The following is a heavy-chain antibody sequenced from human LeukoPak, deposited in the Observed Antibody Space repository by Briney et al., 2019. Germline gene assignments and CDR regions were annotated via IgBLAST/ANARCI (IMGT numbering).Heavy chain of an antibody. CDR1: GFTFISYS. V-gene: IGHV3-48*01. CDR3: ARDGVTIFGVVTY. J-gene: IGHJ4*02. Sequence: GGSLRLSCAASGFTFISYSMNWVRQAPGKGLEWVSYISSSSSTIYYVDSVKGRFTISRDNAKNSLYLQMNSLRAEDTAVYYCARDGVTIFGVVTYWGQGTLVIVSS. CDR2: ISSSSSTI. D-gene: IGHD3-3*01.